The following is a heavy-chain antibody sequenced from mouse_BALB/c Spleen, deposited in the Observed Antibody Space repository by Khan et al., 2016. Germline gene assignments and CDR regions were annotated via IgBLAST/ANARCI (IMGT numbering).Heavy chain of an antibody. V-gene: IGHV1-9*01. CDR3: ATYDDYFYAMDY. D-gene: IGHD2-12*01. J-gene: IGHJ4*01. CDR2: ILPGSGST. Sequence: VQLQESGAELMKPGASVKISCKATGYTFSSYWIEWVKQRPGHGLEWIGEILPGSGSTNYNERFKGKATFTADTSSNTAYMQLSSLTSEDSAVYYCATYDDYFYAMDYWGQGTSVTVSS. CDR1: GYTFSSYW.